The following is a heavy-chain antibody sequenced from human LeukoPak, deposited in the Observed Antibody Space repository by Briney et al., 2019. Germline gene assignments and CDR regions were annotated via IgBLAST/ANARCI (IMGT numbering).Heavy chain of an antibody. D-gene: IGHD3-3*01. J-gene: IGHJ4*02. CDR1: GFTFSSYA. CDR2: ISGSGGST. CDR3: AKVAIFGVVIGGFDY. V-gene: IGHV3-23*01. Sequence: PGGSLRLSCAASGFTFSSYAMSWVRQAPGKGLEWVSAISGSGGSTYYTDSVKGRFTISRDNSKNTLYLQMNSLRAEDTAVYYCAKVAIFGVVIGGFDYWGQGTLVTVSS.